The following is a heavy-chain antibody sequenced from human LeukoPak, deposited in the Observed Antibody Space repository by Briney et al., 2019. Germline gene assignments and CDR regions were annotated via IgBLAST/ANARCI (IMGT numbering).Heavy chain of an antibody. V-gene: IGHV4-4*07. Sequence: PSETLSLTCTVSGGSISSYHWSWIRQPAGKGLEWIGRIYTSGSTNYNPSLKSRVTMSVDTSKNQFSLKLSSVTAADTAVYYCARDRIAAAAVWFDPWGQGTLVTVSS. CDR2: IYTSGST. CDR3: ARDRIAAAAVWFDP. D-gene: IGHD6-13*01. CDR1: GGSISSYH. J-gene: IGHJ5*02.